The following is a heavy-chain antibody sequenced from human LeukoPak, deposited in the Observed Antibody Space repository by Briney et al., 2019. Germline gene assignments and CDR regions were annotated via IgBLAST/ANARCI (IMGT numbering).Heavy chain of an antibody. CDR2: ISSSSSYI. D-gene: IGHD4-17*01. CDR3: ARVHYGDYRLYYYYYMDV. Sequence: GGSLRLSCAASGFTFSSYSMNWVRQAPGKGLEWVSSISSSSSYIYYADSVKGRFTISRDNAKNSLYLQMNSLRAEDTAVYYCARVHYGDYRLYYYYYMDVWGKGTTVTVSS. V-gene: IGHV3-21*01. J-gene: IGHJ6*03. CDR1: GFTFSSYS.